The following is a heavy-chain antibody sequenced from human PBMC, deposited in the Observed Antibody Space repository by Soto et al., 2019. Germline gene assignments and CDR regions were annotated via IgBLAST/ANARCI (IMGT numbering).Heavy chain of an antibody. V-gene: IGHV4-61*01. D-gene: IGHD2-15*01. CDR2: IYYTGGT. CDR1: GGSISTSSYY. Sequence: PSETLSLTCTVSGGSISTSSYYWSWIRQPPGKGLECIGYIYYTGGTNYNPSLKSRVTISLDTSKNQLSLKLSSVTAADTAVYYCARSYCSGGSCFYFDYWGQGTLVTVSS. CDR3: ARSYCSGGSCFYFDY. J-gene: IGHJ4*02.